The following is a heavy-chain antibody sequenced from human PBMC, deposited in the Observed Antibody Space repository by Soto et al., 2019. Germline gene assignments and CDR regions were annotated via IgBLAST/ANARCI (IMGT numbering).Heavy chain of an antibody. CDR2: IYYSGST. CDR3: ARHGIATGFDP. Sequence: PSETLSLTCTVSGGSIRSFYWRWIRQPPGKGLEWIGYIYYSGSTKYNPSLKSRVTISVDMSKNQFSLRLSSVAAADTAVYYCARHGIATGFDPWGQGTLVTVSS. J-gene: IGHJ5*02. V-gene: IGHV4-59*08. D-gene: IGHD1-26*01. CDR1: GGSIRSFY.